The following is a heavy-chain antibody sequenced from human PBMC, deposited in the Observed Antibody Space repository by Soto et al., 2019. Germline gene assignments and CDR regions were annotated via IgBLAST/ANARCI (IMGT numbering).Heavy chain of an antibody. CDR1: GFTFGNYA. J-gene: IGHJ3*01. V-gene: IGHV3-23*01. CDR2: ISGGGGST. Sequence: DVQLLESGGGLVQPGGSLRLACAASGFTFGNYAINWVRLAPGKGLEWVSGISGGGGSTYYADSVKSRFTIFRDTSKNTVFLQMNSLRADDTAVYYCAKVFIVVVTVLRPDDAFDVWGQGTMVTVSS. CDR3: AKVFIVVVTVLRPDDAFDV. D-gene: IGHD2-21*02.